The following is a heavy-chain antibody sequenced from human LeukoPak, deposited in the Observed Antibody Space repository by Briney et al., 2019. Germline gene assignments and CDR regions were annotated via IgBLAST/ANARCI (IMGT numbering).Heavy chain of an antibody. D-gene: IGHD3-3*01. CDR1: GGSISSYY. V-gene: IGHV4-4*07. CDR3: ARFGSITDAFDI. CDR2: IYTSGST. Sequence: SGTLSLTCTVSGGSISSYYWSWIRQPAGKGLEWIGRIYTSGSTNYNPSLKSRVTMSVDTSKNQFSLKLSSVTAADTAVYYCARFGSITDAFDIWGQGTMVTVSS. J-gene: IGHJ3*02.